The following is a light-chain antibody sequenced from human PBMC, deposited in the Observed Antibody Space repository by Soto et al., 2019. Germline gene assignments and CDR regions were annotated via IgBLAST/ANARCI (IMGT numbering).Light chain of an antibody. Sequence: DIQMTQSPSSLSASVGDIVTIACRASQPIANYVSWYQQKPGKPPKSLIYAASTLQSGVSPRFSGSGSGTEFTLTITSLRPEDSAVYYCQQSAKIPRTFGQGTKVEI. CDR2: AAS. CDR3: QQSAKIPRT. CDR1: QPIANY. J-gene: IGKJ1*01. V-gene: IGKV1-39*01.